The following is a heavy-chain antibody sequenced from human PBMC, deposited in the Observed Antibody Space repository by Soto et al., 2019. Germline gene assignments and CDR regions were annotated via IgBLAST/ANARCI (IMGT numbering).Heavy chain of an antibody. J-gene: IGHJ4*02. CDR3: AKDTYYYDRSGYYTYDY. CDR2: ISYDGSNK. D-gene: IGHD3-22*01. Sequence: GGSLRLSCAASGFTFSSYGVHWVRQAPGKGLEWVAVISYDGSNKHYADSVKGRFTISRDNSKNTLDLQMNSLRAEDTAVYYCAKDTYYYDRSGYYTYDYWGQGTVVTVSS. CDR1: GFTFSSYG. V-gene: IGHV3-30*18.